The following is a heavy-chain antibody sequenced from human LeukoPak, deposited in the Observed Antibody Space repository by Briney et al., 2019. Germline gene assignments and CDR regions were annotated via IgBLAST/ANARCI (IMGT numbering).Heavy chain of an antibody. CDR3: AKIASEGAALDY. Sequence: GRSLRLSCAASGFTFSSYGMHWVRQAPGKGLEWVAVISYDGSNKYYADSMKGRFTISRDNSKNTLYLQMNSLRAEDTAVYYCAKIASEGAALDYWGQGTLVTVSS. D-gene: IGHD1-26*01. CDR1: GFTFSSYG. CDR2: ISYDGSNK. V-gene: IGHV3-30*18. J-gene: IGHJ4*02.